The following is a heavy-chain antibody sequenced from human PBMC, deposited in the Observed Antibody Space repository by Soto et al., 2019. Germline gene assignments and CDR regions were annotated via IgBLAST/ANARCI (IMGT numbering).Heavy chain of an antibody. J-gene: IGHJ6*02. V-gene: IGHV1-69*13. CDR1: GGTFSSYA. D-gene: IGHD5-12*01. CDR3: ARDGGGYSGYDSRDFYYYYYGMDV. CDR2: IIPIFGTA. Sequence: SVKVSCKASGGTFSSYAISWVRQAPGQGLEWMGGIIPIFGTANYAQKFQGRVTITADESTSTAYMELSSLRSEDTAVYYCARDGGGYSGYDSRDFYYYYYGMDVWGQGTTVTVSS.